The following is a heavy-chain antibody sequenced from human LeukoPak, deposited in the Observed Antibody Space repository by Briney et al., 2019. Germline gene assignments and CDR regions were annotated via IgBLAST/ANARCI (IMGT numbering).Heavy chain of an antibody. Sequence: PGGSLRLSCAASGFTFSSYSMNWVRQAPGKGLEWVSSISSSSYIYYADSVKGRFTISRDNSKNTLYLQMNSLRAEDTAVYYCAKAGRITMVRGVFPNWFDPWGQGTLVTVSS. CDR2: ISSSSYI. CDR1: GFTFSSYS. V-gene: IGHV3-21*04. D-gene: IGHD3-10*01. J-gene: IGHJ5*02. CDR3: AKAGRITMVRGVFPNWFDP.